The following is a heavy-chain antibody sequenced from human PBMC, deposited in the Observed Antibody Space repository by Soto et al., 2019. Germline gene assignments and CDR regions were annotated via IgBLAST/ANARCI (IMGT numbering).Heavy chain of an antibody. CDR1: GYSFTSYW. D-gene: IGHD4-17*01. V-gene: IGHV5-51*01. CDR2: IYPGDSDT. Sequence: EVQLVQSGAEVKKPGESLQISCKGSGYSFTSYWIGWVRQMPGKGLEWMGIIYPGDSDTRYSPSFQGKVTISADKSISTASLQWSSLKASDTAMYYCARHAVDDYGDPGWDYWGQGTLVTVSS. CDR3: ARHAVDDYGDPGWDY. J-gene: IGHJ4*02.